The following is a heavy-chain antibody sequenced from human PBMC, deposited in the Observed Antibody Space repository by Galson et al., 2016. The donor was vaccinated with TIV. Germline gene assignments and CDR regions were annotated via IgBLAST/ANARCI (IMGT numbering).Heavy chain of an antibody. CDR1: GFTFSSYG. J-gene: IGHJ6*03. CDR2: ISYDGSDK. V-gene: IGHV3-30*03. D-gene: IGHD3-16*02. Sequence: SLRLSCAASGFTFSSYGLHWVRQAPGEGLEWVAFISYDGSDKNYAEALKGRFTISRDKSKNTLYLQMNSLRAEDTALYYCARVDKSYHMDVWGKGTTVTVSS. CDR3: ARVDKSYHMDV.